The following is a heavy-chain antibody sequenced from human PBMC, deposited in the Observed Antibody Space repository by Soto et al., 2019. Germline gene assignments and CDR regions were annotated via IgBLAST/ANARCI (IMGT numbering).Heavy chain of an antibody. V-gene: IGHV5-51*01. D-gene: IGHD2-8*01. J-gene: IGHJ6*02. CDR1: GYRFSSYW. CDR3: ARQGSNGAYYYYGMDV. CDR2: IYPGDSDT. Sequence: GESLKISCQGSGYRFSSYWIAWVCQMPGKGLEWMGIIYPGDSDTIYSPSLQGQVTFSVDKSTSTAYLQWSSLKASDTAMYYCARQGSNGAYYYYGMDVWGQGTTVTVSS.